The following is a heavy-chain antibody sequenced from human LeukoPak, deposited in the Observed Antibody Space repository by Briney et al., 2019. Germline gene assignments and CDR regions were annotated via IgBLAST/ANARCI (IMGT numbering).Heavy chain of an antibody. V-gene: IGHV3-30-3*01. Sequence: GGSLRLSCAASGFTFSTYPMHWVRQAPGKGLEWVAVMSFDGDSEYYSDSVRGRFTVSRDNAKSTLYLQMNSLRAEDTAVYYCAKAAITKEDAFDIWGQGTMVTVSS. D-gene: IGHD2-21*01. CDR3: AKAAITKEDAFDI. CDR2: MSFDGDSE. J-gene: IGHJ3*02. CDR1: GFTFSTYP.